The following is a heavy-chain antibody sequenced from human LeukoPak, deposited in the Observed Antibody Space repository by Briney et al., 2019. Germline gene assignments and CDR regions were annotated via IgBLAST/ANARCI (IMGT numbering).Heavy chain of an antibody. V-gene: IGHV1-69*13. Sequence: GASVKVSCKASGGTFSRYAISWVRQAPGQRLEWMGGIIPIFGTANYAQKFHGRVTITADESSSTAYMELSSLRSEDTAVYYCARDVSLYDSSGCYYLWWGQGTLVTVSS. CDR3: ARDVSLYDSSGCYYLW. CDR2: IIPIFGTA. D-gene: IGHD3-22*01. CDR1: GGTFSRYA. J-gene: IGHJ4*02.